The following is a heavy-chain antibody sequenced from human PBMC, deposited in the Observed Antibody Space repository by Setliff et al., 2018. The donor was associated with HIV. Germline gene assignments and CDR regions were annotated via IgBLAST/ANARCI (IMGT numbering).Heavy chain of an antibody. CDR1: GFTFSTNA. D-gene: IGHD2-15*01. CDR2: ISAGGGST. Sequence: GGSLRLSCAASGFTFSTNAMNWVRQAPGKGLEWVSGISAGGGSTYYADSVKGRFTIARDDSKKSLYLQMNSLKIEDTAVYYCVRGLGSEFDYWGQGTPVTAPQ. J-gene: IGHJ4*02. CDR3: VRGLGSEFDY. V-gene: IGHV3-23*01.